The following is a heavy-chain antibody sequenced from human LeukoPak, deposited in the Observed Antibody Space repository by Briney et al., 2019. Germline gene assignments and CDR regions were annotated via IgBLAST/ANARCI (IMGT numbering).Heavy chain of an antibody. D-gene: IGHD5-18*01. Sequence: NSSETLSLTCTVSGYSISSGYYWGWIRQPPGKGLEWIGSIYHSGSTYYNPSLKSRVTISVDTSKNQFSLKLSSVTAADTAVYYCATGYSYGFGNNWFDPWGQGTLVTVSS. CDR3: ATGYSYGFGNNWFDP. CDR1: GYSISSGYY. J-gene: IGHJ5*02. CDR2: IYHSGST. V-gene: IGHV4-38-2*02.